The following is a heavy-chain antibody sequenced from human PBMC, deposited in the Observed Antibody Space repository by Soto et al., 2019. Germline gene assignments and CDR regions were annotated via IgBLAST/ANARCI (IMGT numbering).Heavy chain of an antibody. V-gene: IGHV1-3*01. CDR1: GYTFTSYA. Sequence: ASVKVSCKASGYTFTSYAMHWVRQAPGQRLEWMGWINAGNGNTKYSQKFQGRVTITRDTSAGTAYMELSSLRSEDTAVYYCAVYSSSWAFDYWGQGTLVTVSS. J-gene: IGHJ4*02. CDR3: AVYSSSWAFDY. D-gene: IGHD6-13*01. CDR2: INAGNGNT.